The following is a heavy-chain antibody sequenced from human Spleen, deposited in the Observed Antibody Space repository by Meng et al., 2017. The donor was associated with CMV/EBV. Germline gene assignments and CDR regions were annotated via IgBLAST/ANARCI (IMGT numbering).Heavy chain of an antibody. CDR1: GSTFSSFS. J-gene: IGHJ5*02. Sequence: SGSTFSSFSSTWVRQAPGPGLEWMGGIFPTFATTNYAQKFQGRVTITTNESTRIVYMELNSLRSEDTAVYYCVRGVVPAAIKGNWFDPWGPGTLVTVSS. D-gene: IGHD2-2*01. V-gene: IGHV1-69*05. CDR3: VRGVVPAAIKGNWFDP. CDR2: IFPTFATT.